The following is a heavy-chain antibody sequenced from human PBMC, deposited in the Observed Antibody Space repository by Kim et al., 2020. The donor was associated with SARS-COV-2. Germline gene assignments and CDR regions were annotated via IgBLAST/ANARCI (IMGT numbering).Heavy chain of an antibody. CDR3: ARDEEFPLGRF. V-gene: IGHV1-69*01. J-gene: IGHJ4*02. CDR2: A. D-gene: IGHD3-10*01. Sequence: ANYAQKFQGRVTITADESTSTAYMELSSLRSEDTAVYYCARDEEFPLGRFWGQGTLVTVSS.